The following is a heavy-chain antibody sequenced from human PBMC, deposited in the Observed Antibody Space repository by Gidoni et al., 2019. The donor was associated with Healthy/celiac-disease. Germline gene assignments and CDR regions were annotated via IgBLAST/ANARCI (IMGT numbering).Heavy chain of an antibody. Sequence: QVQLQESGPGLVKPSETLSLTCTVPGGSISSYYWSWIRQPPGKGLEWIGYIYYSGSTNYNPSLKSRVTISVDTSKNQFSLKLSSVTAADTAVYYCARDISLGSGSYAFDIWGQGTMVTVSS. J-gene: IGHJ3*02. CDR2: IYYSGST. D-gene: IGHD1-26*01. CDR1: GGSISSYY. V-gene: IGHV4-59*01. CDR3: ARDISLGSGSYAFDI.